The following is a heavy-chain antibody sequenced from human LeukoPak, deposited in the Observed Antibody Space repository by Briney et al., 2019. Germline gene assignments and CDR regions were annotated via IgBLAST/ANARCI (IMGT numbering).Heavy chain of an antibody. CDR1: GGSISSYY. CDR2: IYYSGST. V-gene: IGHV4-59*01. D-gene: IGHD3-10*01. Sequence: SETLSLTCTVSGGSISSYYWSWIRQPPGKGLEWIGYIYYSGSTNYNPSLKSRVTISVDTSKNQFSLKLSSVTAADTAVYYCARAWVGYYGSGSYYKLFDYWGQGTLVTVSS. J-gene: IGHJ4*02. CDR3: ARAWVGYYGSGSYYKLFDY.